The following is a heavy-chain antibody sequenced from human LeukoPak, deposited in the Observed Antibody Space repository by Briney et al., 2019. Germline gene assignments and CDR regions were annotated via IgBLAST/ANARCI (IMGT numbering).Heavy chain of an antibody. D-gene: IGHD3-3*01. CDR3: ARGEFATIFGVVIENYYYGMDV. V-gene: IGHV4-34*01. J-gene: IGHJ6*02. CDR1: GGSFSGYY. Sequence: SETLSLTCAVYGGSFSGYYWSWIRQPPGKGLXXXXXXXHSGSTNYNPSLKSRVTISVDTSKNQFSLKLSSVTAADTAVYYCARGEFATIFGVVIENYYYGMDVWGQGTTVTVSS. CDR2: XXHSGST.